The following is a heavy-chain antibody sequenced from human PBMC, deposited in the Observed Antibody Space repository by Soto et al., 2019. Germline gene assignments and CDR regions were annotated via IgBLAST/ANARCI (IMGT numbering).Heavy chain of an antibody. CDR1: GFTFSSYA. V-gene: IGHV3-23*01. CDR3: AVHANYDILTGSVDY. D-gene: IGHD3-9*01. Sequence: PGGSLRLSCAASGFTFSSYAMSWVRQAPGKGLEWVSAISGSGGSTYYADSVKGRFTISRDNSKNTLYLQMNSLRAEDTAVYYCAVHANYDILTGSVDYWGQGTLVTVSS. CDR2: ISGSGGST. J-gene: IGHJ4*02.